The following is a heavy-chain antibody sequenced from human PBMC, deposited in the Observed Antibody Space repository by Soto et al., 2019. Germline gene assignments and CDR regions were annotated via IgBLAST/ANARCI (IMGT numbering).Heavy chain of an antibody. D-gene: IGHD1-1*01. J-gene: IGHJ6*02. CDR2: ISSGSTTI. V-gene: IGHV3-48*02. CDR1: GFSFSTST. CDR3: ARERRNDASDYYGMDV. Sequence: VGSLRLSCAASGFSFSTSTMNWVRQAPGQGLEWVSYISSGSTTIYYADSVKDRFTISRDNGKNSLYLQMNSLRDEDTAVYYCARERRNDASDYYGMDVWGQGTAVTVSS.